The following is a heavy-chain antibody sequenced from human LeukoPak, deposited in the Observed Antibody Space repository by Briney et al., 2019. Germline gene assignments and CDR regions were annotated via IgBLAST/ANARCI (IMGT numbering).Heavy chain of an antibody. CDR3: AQISFDY. CDR1: GFTFSSYG. CDR2: ISYDGSNK. J-gene: IGHJ4*02. Sequence: GGSLRLSCAASGFTFSSYGMHWVRQAPGKGLEWVAVISYDGSNKYYADSVKGRFTISRDNSKNTLYLQMNSLRAEDTAVYYCAQISFDYWGQGTLVTVSS. V-gene: IGHV3-30*03.